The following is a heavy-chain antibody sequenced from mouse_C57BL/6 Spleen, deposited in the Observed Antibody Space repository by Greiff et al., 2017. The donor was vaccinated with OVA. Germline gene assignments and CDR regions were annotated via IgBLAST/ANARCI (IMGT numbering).Heavy chain of an antibody. V-gene: IGHV1-52*01. Sequence: QVQLQQPGAELVRPGSSVKLSCKASGYTFTSYWMHWVKQRPIQGLEWIGNIDPSDSETHYNQKFKDKATLTVDKSSSTAYMQLSSLTSEDSAVYYCARTDDYGTEFAYWGQGTLVTVSA. J-gene: IGHJ3*01. CDR3: ARTDDYGTEFAY. CDR2: IDPSDSET. D-gene: IGHD2-4*01. CDR1: GYTFTSYW.